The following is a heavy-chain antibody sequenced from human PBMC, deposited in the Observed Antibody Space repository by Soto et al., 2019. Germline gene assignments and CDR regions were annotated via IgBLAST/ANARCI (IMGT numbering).Heavy chain of an antibody. CDR2: INPSGGST. Sequence: ASVKVSCNASGYTFTSYYMHWVRQAPGQGLEWMGIINPSGGSTSYAQKFQGRVTMTRDTSTSTVYMELSSLRSEDTAVYYCAREPQRYSSGWYEYFQHWGQGTLVTVSS. V-gene: IGHV1-46*03. CDR3: AREPQRYSSGWYEYFQH. CDR1: GYTFTSYY. D-gene: IGHD6-19*01. J-gene: IGHJ1*01.